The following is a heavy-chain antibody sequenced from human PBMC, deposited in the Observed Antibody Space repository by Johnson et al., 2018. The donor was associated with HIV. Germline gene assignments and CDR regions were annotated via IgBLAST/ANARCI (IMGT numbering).Heavy chain of an antibody. CDR1: GFTFSSYA. V-gene: IGHV3-23*04. CDR3: ARGRGGEGSGSYAFDI. Sequence: VQLVESGGGVVRPGGSLRLSCAASGFTFSSYAMSWVRQAPGKGLEWVSAISGSGGSTYYADSVKGRFTISRDNSKNTLYLQMNSLRAEDTAVYYCARGRGGEGSGSYAFDIWGQGTMVTVSS. J-gene: IGHJ3*02. CDR2: ISGSGGST. D-gene: IGHD3-10*01.